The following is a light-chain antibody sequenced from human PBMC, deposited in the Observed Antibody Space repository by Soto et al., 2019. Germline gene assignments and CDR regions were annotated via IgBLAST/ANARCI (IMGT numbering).Light chain of an antibody. CDR3: QHSYSTPYT. J-gene: IGKJ2*01. Sequence: IHMTQSPSSLSASVGDSVTITCRASQRITTYLNWYQQNPVKAPKLLTSTAATLQGGVPSRFSGSGSGTDFTLTITTLQPEDFATYFCQHSYSTPYTFGQGTTLEIK. V-gene: IGKV1-39*01. CDR2: TAA. CDR1: QRITTY.